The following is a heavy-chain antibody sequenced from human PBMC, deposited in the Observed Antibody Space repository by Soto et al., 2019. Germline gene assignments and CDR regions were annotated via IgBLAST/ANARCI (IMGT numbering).Heavy chain of an antibody. CDR1: GFSLSTRGVG. J-gene: IGHJ4*02. Sequence: QITLKESGPTLVKPTQILTLTCTFSGFSLSTRGVGVGWIRQPPGKALEWLALVYWDDDIWYIPSLKSRLTITKDTSKNHVVLTMTNMDPVDTAPYYCAHRPYGYKYYFNYWGQGTLVTVS. V-gene: IGHV2-5*02. D-gene: IGHD5-18*01. CDR2: VYWDDDI. CDR3: AHRPYGYKYYFNY.